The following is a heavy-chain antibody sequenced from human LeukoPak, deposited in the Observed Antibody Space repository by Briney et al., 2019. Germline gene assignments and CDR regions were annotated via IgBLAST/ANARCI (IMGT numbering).Heavy chain of an antibody. CDR3: ARDRSERAFDI. Sequence: GGSLRLSCAASGFTFSSYWMSWVRPAPGKGLEWVANIKQDGSEKYYVDSVKGRFTISRDNAKNSLYLQMNSLRAEDTAVYYCARDRSERAFDIWGQGQWSPSLQ. CDR2: IKQDGSEK. J-gene: IGHJ3*02. D-gene: IGHD3-3*01. CDR1: GFTFSSYW. V-gene: IGHV3-7*03.